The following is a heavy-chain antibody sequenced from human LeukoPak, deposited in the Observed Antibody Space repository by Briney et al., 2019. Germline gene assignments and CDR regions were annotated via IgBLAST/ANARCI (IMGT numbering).Heavy chain of an antibody. J-gene: IGHJ6*03. V-gene: IGHV3-30*02. D-gene: IGHD3-3*01. Sequence: GWSLRLSCAASGFTFSSYGMHWVRQAPGTAMEWAAFIRFDGTSKDYADPAKRRFTIHRDNCQNKVSLQVNDLSSEDSALYYGSKTSLSDASGHYNSMDVWGKGTTVTVSS. CDR3: SKTSLSDASGHYNSMDV. CDR2: IRFDGTSK. CDR1: GFTFSSYG.